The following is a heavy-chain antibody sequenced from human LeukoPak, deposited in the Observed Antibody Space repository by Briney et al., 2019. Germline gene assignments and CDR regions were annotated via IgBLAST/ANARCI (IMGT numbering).Heavy chain of an antibody. Sequence: PGGSLRLFCAASGFTFSSYAMHWVRQAPGKGLEWVAVISYDGSNKYYADSVKGRFTISRDNSKNTLYLQMNSLRAEDTAVYYCARAGGEYQLLYSGGVDYWGQGTLVTVSS. J-gene: IGHJ4*02. CDR2: ISYDGSNK. D-gene: IGHD2-2*02. CDR3: ARAGGEYQLLYSGGVDY. CDR1: GFTFSSYA. V-gene: IGHV3-30-3*01.